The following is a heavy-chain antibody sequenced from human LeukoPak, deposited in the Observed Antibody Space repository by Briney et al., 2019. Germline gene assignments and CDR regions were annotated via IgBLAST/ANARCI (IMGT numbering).Heavy chain of an antibody. CDR3: ARGRIAAAGTDVISRWYFDL. V-gene: IGHV4-39*07. J-gene: IGHJ2*01. D-gene: IGHD6-13*01. CDR1: GGSISSSGYY. Sequence: SETLSLTCTVSGGSISSSGYYWGWIRQPPGKGLEWIGSIYYSGGNYYNPSLNSRVTISVDTSKNQFSLKLSSVTAADTAVYYCARGRIAAAGTDVISRWYFDLWGRGTLVTVSS. CDR2: IYYSGGN.